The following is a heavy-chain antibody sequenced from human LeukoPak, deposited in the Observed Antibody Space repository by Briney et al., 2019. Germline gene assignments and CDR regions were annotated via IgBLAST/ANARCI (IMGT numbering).Heavy chain of an antibody. Sequence: SETLSLTCTVSGGSTSSSSYYWGWIRQPPGKGLEWITYYNPSLKSRVTISVDTSKNQFSLKLSSVAAADTAVYYCARYYDIAASGWYFDLWGRGTLVTVSS. CDR3: ARYYDIAASGWYFDL. J-gene: IGHJ2*01. D-gene: IGHD3-9*01. V-gene: IGHV4-39*07. CDR1: GGSTSSSSYY.